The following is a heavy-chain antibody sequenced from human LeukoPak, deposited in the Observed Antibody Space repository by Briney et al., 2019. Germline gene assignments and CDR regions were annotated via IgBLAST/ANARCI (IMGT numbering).Heavy chain of an antibody. V-gene: IGHV6-1*01. CDR1: GDSFSSNSAA. J-gene: IGHJ6*03. CDR3: ARSYSSGWYFPYYYMDV. D-gene: IGHD6-19*01. Sequence: SQTLSLTCAISGDSFSSNSAAWNWLRQSPSRGLEWLGRTYYRSKWYNDYAVSVKSRITINPDTSKNQFSLQLNSVTPEDTAVYYCARSYSSGWYFPYYYMDVWGKGTTVTVSS. CDR2: TYYRSKWYN.